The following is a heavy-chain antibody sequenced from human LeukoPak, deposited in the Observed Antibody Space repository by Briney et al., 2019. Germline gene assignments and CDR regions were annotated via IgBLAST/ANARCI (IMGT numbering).Heavy chain of an antibody. CDR1: GGSISNYY. Sequence: SETLSLTCTVSGGSISNYYWTWIRQPPGKGLEWIGYIYNSGSTNYRPSLKSRVTISVDTSKNQVSLKLSSVTAADTAVYYCARDSGTTGEVKFDPWGQGTLVTVSS. CDR3: ARDSGTTGEVKFDP. J-gene: IGHJ5*02. CDR2: IYNSGST. V-gene: IGHV4-59*01. D-gene: IGHD3-10*01.